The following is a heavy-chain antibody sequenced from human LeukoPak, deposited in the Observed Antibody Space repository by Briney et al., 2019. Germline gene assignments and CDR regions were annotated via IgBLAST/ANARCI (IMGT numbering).Heavy chain of an antibody. CDR1: GFTFSDYY. D-gene: IGHD2-2*01. CDR3: ARDQGGCSSTSCNWFDP. J-gene: IGHJ5*02. Sequence: NSGGSLRLSCAASGFTFSDYYMSWIRQAPGKGLEWVSYISSSGSTIYYADSVKGRFTISRDNAKNSLYLQMNSLRAEDTAVYYCARDQGGCSSTSCNWFDPWGQGTLVTVSS. V-gene: IGHV3-11*01. CDR2: ISSSGSTI.